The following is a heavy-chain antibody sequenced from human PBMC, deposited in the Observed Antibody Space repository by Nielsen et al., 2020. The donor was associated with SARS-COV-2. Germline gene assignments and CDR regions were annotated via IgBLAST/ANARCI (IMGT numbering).Heavy chain of an antibody. V-gene: IGHV3-49*03. CDR1: GFTFGDYA. CDR3: TRVYYYGSGSLDY. J-gene: IGHJ4*02. CDR2: IRNQANGGTT. Sequence: GESLKISCAASGFTFGDYALSWFRQAPGKGLEWVGFIRNQANGGTTEYAASVKGRFTISRDDSKSIAYLQMNSLKTEDTAVYYCTRVYYYGSGSLDYWGQGTLVTVSS. D-gene: IGHD3-10*01.